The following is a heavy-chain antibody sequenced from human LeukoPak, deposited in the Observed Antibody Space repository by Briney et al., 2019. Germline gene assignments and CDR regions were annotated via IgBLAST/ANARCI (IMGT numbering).Heavy chain of an antibody. D-gene: IGHD1-7*01. Sequence: PSETLSLTCTVSGGSISSGNYYWGRVRQPPGKGLEWIGSMYYSGSTYYNPSLKSRVTISVDTSKNQFSLKLRSVTAADTAVYYCARPHNWNYPYYFDYWGQGTLVTVSS. V-gene: IGHV4-39*01. CDR2: MYYSGST. J-gene: IGHJ4*02. CDR3: ARPHNWNYPYYFDY. CDR1: GGSISSGNYY.